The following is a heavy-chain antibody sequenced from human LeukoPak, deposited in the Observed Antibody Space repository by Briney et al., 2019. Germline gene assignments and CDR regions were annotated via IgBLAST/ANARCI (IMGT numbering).Heavy chain of an antibody. CDR1: GYTFTGYY. V-gene: IGHV1-2*04. J-gene: IGHJ6*03. CDR3: AKLGLYSSSPPRHYYYMDV. CDR2: INPNSGGT. Sequence: GASVKVSCKASGYTFTGYYMHWVRQAPGQGLEWMGWINPNSGGTNYAQKFQGWVTMTRDTSISTAYMELSRLRSDDTAVYYCAKLGLYSSSPPRHYYYMDVWGKGTTVTVSS. D-gene: IGHD6-6*01.